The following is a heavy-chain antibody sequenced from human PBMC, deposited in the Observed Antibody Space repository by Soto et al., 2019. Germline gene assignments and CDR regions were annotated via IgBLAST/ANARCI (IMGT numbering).Heavy chain of an antibody. V-gene: IGHV4-61*01. D-gene: IGHD1-1*01. J-gene: IGHJ4*02. CDR1: GGSVSRGSYY. Sequence: PSETLSLTCIVSGGSVSRGSYYWSWIRQPPGTGLECIGYIFNTGSTNYSPSLESRVTISVDTSKNQFSLNLNSVTAADTAVYFCARLQLGYFENTPYPYCFVYRCQRILVTVS. CDR2: IFNTGST. CDR3: ARLQLGYFENTPYPYCFVY.